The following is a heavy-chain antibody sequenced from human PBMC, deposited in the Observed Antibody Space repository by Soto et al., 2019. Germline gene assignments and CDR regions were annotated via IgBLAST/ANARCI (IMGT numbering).Heavy chain of an antibody. J-gene: IGHJ4*02. D-gene: IGHD5-18*01. CDR3: ARGPLYSDGPRGKPFDY. CDR1: GGSFNGYY. Sequence: SETLSLTCAVYGGSFNGYYWSWIRQSPGKGLEWIGEINHSGSTNYNPSLKSRITISVDTSKNHFSLKLNSVTAADTAMYYCARGPLYSDGPRGKPFDYWGQGTLVTVSS. CDR2: INHSGST. V-gene: IGHV4-34*01.